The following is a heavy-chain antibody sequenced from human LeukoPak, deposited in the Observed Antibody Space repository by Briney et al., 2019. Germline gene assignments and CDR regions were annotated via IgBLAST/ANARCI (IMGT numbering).Heavy chain of an antibody. CDR2: IREDGGEK. CDR1: GFTFSNYW. Sequence: GGSLRLSCAASGFTFSNYWMTWVRQAPGKGLEWVAHIREDGGEKHYVDPVKGRFTISRDNAKNSLYLQMNSLRAEDTALYYCAKSTHRYYDSSGAYYFDYWGQGTLVTVSS. V-gene: IGHV3-7*03. D-gene: IGHD3-22*01. J-gene: IGHJ4*02. CDR3: AKSTHRYYDSSGAYYFDY.